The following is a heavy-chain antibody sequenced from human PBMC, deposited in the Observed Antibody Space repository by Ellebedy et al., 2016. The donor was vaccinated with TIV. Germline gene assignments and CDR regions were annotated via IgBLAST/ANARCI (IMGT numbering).Heavy chain of an antibody. CDR1: GYIFSNYW. CDR2: IYPGDSDT. D-gene: IGHD2-2*01. CDR3: ARQVPHAVVDV. J-gene: IGHJ6*02. V-gene: IGHV5-51*01. Sequence: GESLKISCKGSGYIFSNYWIGWVRQTPGKGLEWMGLIYPGDSDTKYSPSFQGQVTISADKSISTAYLQWRSLKASDTAMYYCARQVPHAVVDVWGQGTAVTVSS.